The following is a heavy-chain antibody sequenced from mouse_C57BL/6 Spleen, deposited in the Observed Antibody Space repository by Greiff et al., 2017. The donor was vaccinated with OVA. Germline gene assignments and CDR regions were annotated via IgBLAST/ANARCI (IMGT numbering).Heavy chain of an antibody. Sequence: EVKVVESGGGLVQPKGSLKLSCAASGFTFNTYAMHWVRQAPGKGLEWVARIRSKSSNYATYYADSVKDRFTIYRDDTQSMLYLQMDNLKTKYTAMYYCVRDRDYDYEWVMDYWGQGTSVTVSS. CDR2: IRSKSSNYAT. J-gene: IGHJ4*01. D-gene: IGHD2-4*01. V-gene: IGHV10-3*01. CDR3: VRDRDYDYEWVMDY. CDR1: GFTFNTYA.